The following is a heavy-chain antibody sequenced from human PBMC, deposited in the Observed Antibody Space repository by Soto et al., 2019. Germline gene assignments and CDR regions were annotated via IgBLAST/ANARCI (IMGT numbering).Heavy chain of an antibody. CDR1: GGSISSYY. J-gene: IGHJ4*02. Sequence: SETLSLTCTVPGGSISSYYWSWIRQPPGKGLEWIGYIYYSGSTNYNPSLKSRVTISVDTSKNQFSLKLSSVTAADTAVYYCARSADYYDSSGYYWGGFDYWGQGTLVTVSS. V-gene: IGHV4-59*01. D-gene: IGHD3-22*01. CDR2: IYYSGST. CDR3: ARSADYYDSSGYYWGGFDY.